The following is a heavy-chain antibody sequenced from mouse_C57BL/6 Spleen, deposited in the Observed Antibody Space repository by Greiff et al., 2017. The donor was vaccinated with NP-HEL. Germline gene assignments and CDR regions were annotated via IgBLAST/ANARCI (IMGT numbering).Heavy chain of an antibody. D-gene: IGHD2-12*01. V-gene: IGHV1-64*01. Sequence: QVQLQQPGAELVKPGASVKLSCKASGYTFTSYWMHWVKQRPGQGLEWIGMIHPNSGSTNYNEKFKSKATLTVDKSSSTAYMQLSSLTSEDSAVYYCARGSYYSPYYAMDYWGQGTSVTVSS. CDR1: GYTFTSYW. J-gene: IGHJ4*01. CDR2: IHPNSGST. CDR3: ARGSYYSPYYAMDY.